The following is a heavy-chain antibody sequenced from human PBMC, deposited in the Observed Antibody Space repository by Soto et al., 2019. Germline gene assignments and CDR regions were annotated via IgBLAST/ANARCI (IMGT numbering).Heavy chain of an antibody. CDR1: GFTFSNAW. D-gene: IGHD3-10*01. J-gene: IGHJ6*02. Sequence: EVQLVESGGGLVKPGGSLRLSCAASGFTFSNAWMNWFRQAPGKGLKWVGRIKSKTDGGTKDYAAPVKGRFTISRDDSKNTLYLQMNSLKTEDTAVYYCTTGPSITMVRGVIPYGMDVWGQGTTVTVSS. CDR3: TTGPSITMVRGVIPYGMDV. V-gene: IGHV3-15*07. CDR2: IKSKTDGGTK.